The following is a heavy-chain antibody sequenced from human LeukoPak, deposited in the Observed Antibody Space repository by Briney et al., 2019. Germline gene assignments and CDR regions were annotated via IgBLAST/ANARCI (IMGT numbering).Heavy chain of an antibody. Sequence: QPGRSLRLSCAASKFTFSTYTLHWVRQAPGKGLEWVAVISYDGSNKYYADSVKGRFTISRDNSKSTLCLQMNSLRAEDTAVYYCAKQLGYCSDGSCYFPYWGQGTLVTVSS. CDR1: KFTFSTYT. CDR3: AKQLGYCSDGSCYFPY. V-gene: IGHV3-30*18. J-gene: IGHJ4*02. D-gene: IGHD2-15*01. CDR2: ISYDGSNK.